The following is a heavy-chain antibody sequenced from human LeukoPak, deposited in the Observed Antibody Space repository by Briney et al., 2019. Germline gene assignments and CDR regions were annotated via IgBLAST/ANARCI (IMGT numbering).Heavy chain of an antibody. J-gene: IGHJ6*02. Sequence: PSETLSLTCTVPAGSISSYYWSLIRQPPGKGLEWIGYIYYSGSTNYNPSLKSRVTISVDTSKNQFSLKLSSVTAADTAVYYCAGARVDIVVVPAAIWSHYYYGMDVWGQGTTVTVSS. CDR3: AGARVDIVVVPAAIWSHYYYGMDV. D-gene: IGHD2-2*02. CDR1: AGSISSYY. CDR2: IYYSGST. V-gene: IGHV4-59*01.